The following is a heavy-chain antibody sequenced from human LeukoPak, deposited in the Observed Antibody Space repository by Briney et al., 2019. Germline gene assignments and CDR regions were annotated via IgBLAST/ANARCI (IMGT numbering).Heavy chain of an antibody. Sequence: GGSLRLSCAASGFTFSSYAMSWVRQAPGKGLEWVSAISGSGGSTYYADSVKGRFTISRDNSKNTLYLQMNSLRAEDTAVYYCALKGGRYFDWLLLDYWGQGTLVTVPS. D-gene: IGHD3-9*01. CDR2: ISGSGGST. V-gene: IGHV3-23*01. CDR1: GFTFSSYA. J-gene: IGHJ4*02. CDR3: ALKGGRYFDWLLLDY.